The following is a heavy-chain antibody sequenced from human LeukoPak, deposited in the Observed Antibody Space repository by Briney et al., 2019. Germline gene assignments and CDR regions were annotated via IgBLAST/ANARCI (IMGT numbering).Heavy chain of an antibody. CDR1: GLIFSNYW. CDR3: EAYGTV. CDR2: IKEDGSET. Sequence: GGSLRLSCAASGLIFSNYWMTWVRQAPGKGLEWVANIKEDGSETYYVDSVKGRFTISRDNDKNTLYLQMNSLRAEDTAVYYCEAYGTVWGQGTLVIVSS. J-gene: IGHJ4*02. V-gene: IGHV3-7*03. D-gene: IGHD1-1*01.